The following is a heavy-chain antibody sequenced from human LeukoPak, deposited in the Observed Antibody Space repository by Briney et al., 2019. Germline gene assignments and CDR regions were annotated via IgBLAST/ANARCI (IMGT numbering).Heavy chain of an antibody. CDR1: GYTFTGYY. D-gene: IGHD6-13*01. J-gene: IGHJ4*02. CDR3: ATWGSSWSYYFDY. Sequence: ASVKVSCKASGYTFTGYYMHWVRQAPGQGLEWMGWINPNSGGTNYAQKFQGRVTMTRDTSISTAYMELSRLRSDDTAVYYCATWGSSWSYYFDYWGQGTLVTVSS. CDR2: INPNSGGT. V-gene: IGHV1-2*02.